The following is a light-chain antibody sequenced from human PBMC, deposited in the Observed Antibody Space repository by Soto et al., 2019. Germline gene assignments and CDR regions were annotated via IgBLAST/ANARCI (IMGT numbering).Light chain of an antibody. CDR3: QQYGSSPMYT. Sequence: EIVLTQSPGTLSLSPGERATLSCRASQSVSSNYLAWYQQKAGQAPRLLIYGTSSRATGIPDRFSGSGSGTDFTPTISRLEPEDFAVYYCQQYGSSPMYTFGQGTRLEIK. J-gene: IGKJ5*01. CDR2: GTS. CDR1: QSVSSNY. V-gene: IGKV3-20*01.